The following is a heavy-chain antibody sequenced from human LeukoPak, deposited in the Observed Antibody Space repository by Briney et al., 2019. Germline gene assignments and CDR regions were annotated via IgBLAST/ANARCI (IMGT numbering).Heavy chain of an antibody. Sequence: GGSLRLSCAASGFTFGSYHMNWVRQAPGKGLEWLSYIHSTSGSIHYADSVKGRFTISRDDAKNSLYLQMNSLRAEDTAVYYCSRVVQDVTGADYWGQGTLVIVSS. CDR1: GFTFGSYH. CDR2: IHSTSGSI. CDR3: SRVVQDVTGADY. V-gene: IGHV3-48*01. D-gene: IGHD3-9*01. J-gene: IGHJ4*02.